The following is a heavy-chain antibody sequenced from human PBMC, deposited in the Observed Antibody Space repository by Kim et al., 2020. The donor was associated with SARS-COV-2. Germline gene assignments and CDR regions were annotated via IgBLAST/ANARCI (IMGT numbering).Heavy chain of an antibody. J-gene: IGHJ3*02. CDR2: ISGSGRGI. V-gene: IGHV3-48*03. CDR3: AREVTVTPDAFDI. Sequence: GGSLRLSCAASGFSFSTYEMSWVRQAPGKGLEWVSYISGSGRGIHYADSVKGRFTISRDNAKKSLFLQMNSLSAEDTAVYYCAREVTVTPDAFDIWGQGTLVTVSS. D-gene: IGHD2-21*02. CDR1: GFSFSTYE.